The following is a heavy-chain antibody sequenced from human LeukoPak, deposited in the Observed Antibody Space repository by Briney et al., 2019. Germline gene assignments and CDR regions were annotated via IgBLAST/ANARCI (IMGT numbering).Heavy chain of an antibody. CDR3: ARSSYQPYFDY. D-gene: IGHD1-26*01. CDR2: INGDGGTS. CDR1: GFTFSSYW. V-gene: IGHV3-74*01. Sequence: GGSLRLSCAASGFTFSSYWIYWVRQAPGKGLVWVSRINGDGGTSTYADSVRGRFTISRDNARNTVYLQMNSLRAEDTAVYYCARSSYQPYFDYWGRGTLVTVSS. J-gene: IGHJ4*02.